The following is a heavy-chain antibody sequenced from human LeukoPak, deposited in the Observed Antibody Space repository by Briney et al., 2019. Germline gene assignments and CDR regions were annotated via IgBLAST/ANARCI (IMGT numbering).Heavy chain of an antibody. D-gene: IGHD1-14*01. CDR2: IGPTGFDR. CDR3: ATETNGRHYDY. V-gene: IGHV3-21*06. J-gene: IGHJ4*02. CDR1: GLTFSTSG. Sequence: PGGSLRLSCTTSGLTFSTSGFNWVRQAPGKGLEWVASIGPTGFDRYHADSIKGRFTISRDNANNFLYLQMDSLRAEDTAVYYCATETNGRHYDYWGQGTLLTV.